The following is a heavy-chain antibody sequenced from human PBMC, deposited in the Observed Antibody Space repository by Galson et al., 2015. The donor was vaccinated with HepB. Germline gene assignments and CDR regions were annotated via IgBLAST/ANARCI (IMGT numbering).Heavy chain of an antibody. J-gene: IGHJ4*02. V-gene: IGHV3-7*01. D-gene: IGHD5-18*01. CDR3: ARGQRNSYGYLFDY. Sequence: SLRLSCAASGFTFSSYWMSWVRQAPGKGLEWVANIKQDGSEKYYVDSVKGRFTISRDNAKNSLYLQMNSLRAEDAAVYYCARGQRNSYGYLFDYWGQGTLVTVSS. CDR2: IKQDGSEK. CDR1: GFTFSSYW.